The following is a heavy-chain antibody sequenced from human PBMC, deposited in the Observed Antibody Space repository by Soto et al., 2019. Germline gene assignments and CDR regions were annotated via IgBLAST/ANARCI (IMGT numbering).Heavy chain of an antibody. CDR1: GFTFGDYA. CDR3: TTWFGEPPPDY. J-gene: IGHJ4*02. D-gene: IGHD3-10*01. CDR2: IRSKAYGGTT. V-gene: IGHV3-49*03. Sequence: PGGSLRLSCTASGFTFGDYAMSWFRQAPGKGLEWVGFIRSKAYGGTTEYAASVKGRFTISRDDSKSIAYLQMNSLKTEDTAVYYCTTWFGEPPPDYWGQGTLVTVSS.